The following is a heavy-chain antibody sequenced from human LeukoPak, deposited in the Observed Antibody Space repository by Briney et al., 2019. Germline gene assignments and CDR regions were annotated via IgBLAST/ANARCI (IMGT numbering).Heavy chain of an antibody. D-gene: IGHD2-2*01. J-gene: IGHJ4*02. CDR2: MNPHSGNT. CDR1: GYTLTTYD. Sequence: ASVKVSCKASGYTLTTYDINWVRQATGQGLGWMGWMNPHSGNTGFAQNFQGRVAMTRNTSIDTAYMELSSLRVEDTAVYYCVRGFRSDTSGRKFDCWGQGTLVTVSS. V-gene: IGHV1-8*01. CDR3: VRGFRSDTSGRKFDC.